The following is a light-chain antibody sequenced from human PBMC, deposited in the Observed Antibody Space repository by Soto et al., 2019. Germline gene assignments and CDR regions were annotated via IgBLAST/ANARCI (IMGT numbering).Light chain of an antibody. CDR3: QLYSSMLS. V-gene: IGKV1-33*01. J-gene: IGKJ4*01. CDR1: HDVSWN. CDR2: DAS. Sequence: DIQMTQSPSSLSASVGDRVTIACQSSHDVSWNLNWFQQKPGEAPKLLIYDASNLERGVPSRFSGSGSGSGVTLTISSLQPEDVATYYCQLYSSMLSFGGGTEVDLK.